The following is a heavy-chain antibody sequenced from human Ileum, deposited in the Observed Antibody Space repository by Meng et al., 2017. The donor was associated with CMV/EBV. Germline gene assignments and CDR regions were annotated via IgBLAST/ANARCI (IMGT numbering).Heavy chain of an antibody. CDR2: AKSKSDGGTT. CDR3: TAGVGKTDADF. D-gene: IGHD1-26*01. V-gene: IGHV3-15*01. CDR1: GLTFSDAW. J-gene: IGHJ4*02. Sequence: AASGLTFSDAWMSWVRQAPGKGLEWVGRAKSKSDGGTTDSAAPVKGRFIISREDSRSTVYLQMDRLKSEDTAVYYCTAGVGKTDADFWGQGTLVTVSS.